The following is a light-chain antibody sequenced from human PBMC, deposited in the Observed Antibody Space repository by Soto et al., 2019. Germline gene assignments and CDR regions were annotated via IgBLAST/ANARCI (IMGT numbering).Light chain of an antibody. V-gene: IGKV3-20*01. Sequence: EMVLTQSPGPLSLSPGERATLSCRASQSVSSSFLAWYQQKPGQAPRLLIYGASSRATGIPDRFSGSGSGTDFTLTISRLEPEDFAVYYCHQYGSSPATFGQGTKVAIK. CDR1: QSVSSSF. CDR2: GAS. J-gene: IGKJ1*01. CDR3: HQYGSSPAT.